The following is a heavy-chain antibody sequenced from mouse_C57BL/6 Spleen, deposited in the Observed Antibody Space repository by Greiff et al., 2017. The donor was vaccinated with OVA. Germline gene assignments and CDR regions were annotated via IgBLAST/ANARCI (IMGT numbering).Heavy chain of an antibody. J-gene: IGHJ2*01. CDR1: GFTFSSYA. V-gene: IGHV5-4*01. CDR3: AREDYGSSSYYFDY. D-gene: IGHD1-1*01. CDR2: ISDGGSYT. Sequence: EVNVVESGGGLVKPGGSLKLSCAASGFTFSSYAMSWVRQTPEKRLAWVATISDGGSYTYYPDNVKGRFTISRDNAKNNLYLQMSHLKSEDTAMYYCAREDYGSSSYYFDYWGQGTTLTVSS.